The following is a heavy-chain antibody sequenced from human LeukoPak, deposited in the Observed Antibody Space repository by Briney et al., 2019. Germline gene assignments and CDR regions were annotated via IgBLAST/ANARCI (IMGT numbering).Heavy chain of an antibody. V-gene: IGHV3-74*01. CDR1: GFTFSSYW. CDR2: IKSDGSTT. Sequence: GGSLRLSCAASGFTFSSYWMHWVRQAPGKGLVWVSRIKSDGSTTTYADSVKGRFTISRDNAKNTLYLQMNSLRAEDTAVYYCARVVDTHIDYWGQGTPVTVSS. CDR3: ARVVDTHIDY. D-gene: IGHD5-18*01. J-gene: IGHJ4*02.